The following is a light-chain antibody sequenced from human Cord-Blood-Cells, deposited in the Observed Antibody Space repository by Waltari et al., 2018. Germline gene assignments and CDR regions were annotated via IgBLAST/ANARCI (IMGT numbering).Light chain of an antibody. J-gene: IGKJ3*01. CDR3: QQYDNLPFT. Sequence: DIQMTPSPSPLSASLGDRVTITCQASQDISNYLNWYQQKPGKAPKLLIYDASNLETGVPSRFSGSGSGTDFTFTISSLQPEDIATYYCQQYDNLPFTFGPGTKVDIK. V-gene: IGKV1-33*01. CDR2: DAS. CDR1: QDISNY.